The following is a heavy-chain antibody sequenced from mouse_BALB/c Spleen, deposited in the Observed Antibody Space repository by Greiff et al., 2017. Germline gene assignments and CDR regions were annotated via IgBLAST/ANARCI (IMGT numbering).Heavy chain of an antibody. D-gene: IGHD1-1*01. Sequence: EVKLVESGGGLVKPGGSLKLSCAASGFTFSSYAMSWVRQTPEKRLEWVASISSGGSTYYPDSVKGRFTISRDNARNILYLQMSSLRSEDTAMYYCAREDYGPLYAMDYWGQGTSVTVSS. CDR3: AREDYGPLYAMDY. V-gene: IGHV5-6-5*01. CDR2: ISSGGST. CDR1: GFTFSSYA. J-gene: IGHJ4*01.